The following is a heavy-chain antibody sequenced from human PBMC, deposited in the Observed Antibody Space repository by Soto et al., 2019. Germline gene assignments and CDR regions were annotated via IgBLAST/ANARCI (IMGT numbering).Heavy chain of an antibody. J-gene: IGHJ4*02. CDR2: FDPEDGET. CDR1: GYTLTELS. V-gene: IGHV1-24*01. Sequence: GASVKVSCKVSGYTLTELSMHWVRQAPGKGLEWMGGFDPEDGETIYAQKFQGRVTMTEDTSTDTAYMELSSLGSEDTAVYYCATDFPYGDYGGRWGQGTLVTVSS. D-gene: IGHD4-17*01. CDR3: ATDFPYGDYGGR.